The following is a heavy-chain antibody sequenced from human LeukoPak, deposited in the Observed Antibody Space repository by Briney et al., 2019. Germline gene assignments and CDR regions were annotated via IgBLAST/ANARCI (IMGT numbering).Heavy chain of an antibody. CDR1: GFTFSEYN. V-gene: IGHV3-48*04. D-gene: IGHD2-21*01. CDR2: ISSSSGTT. J-gene: IGHJ3*01. Sequence: PGGSLRLSCAASGFTFSEYNMNWVRQAPGKGLEWVSYISSSSGTTYYADSVKGRFTISRDNAKNSLYLQMNSLRAEDTAVYYCARGWHIVVSKAVWFWGQGTMVTVSS. CDR3: ARGWHIVVSKAVWF.